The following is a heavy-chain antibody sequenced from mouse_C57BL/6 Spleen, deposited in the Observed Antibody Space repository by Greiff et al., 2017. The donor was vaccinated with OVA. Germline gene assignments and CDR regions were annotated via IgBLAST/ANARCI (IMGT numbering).Heavy chain of an antibody. CDR1: GYTFTDYE. CDR3: TRSELTGTGYFDV. CDR2: IDPETGGT. J-gene: IGHJ1*03. V-gene: IGHV1-15*01. Sequence: QVQLKQSGAELVRPGASVTLSCKASGYTFTDYEMHWVKQTPVHGLEWIGAIDPETGGTAYNQKFKGKAILTADKSSSTAYMELRSLTSEDSAVYYCTRSELTGTGYFDVWGTGTTVTVSS. D-gene: IGHD4-1*01.